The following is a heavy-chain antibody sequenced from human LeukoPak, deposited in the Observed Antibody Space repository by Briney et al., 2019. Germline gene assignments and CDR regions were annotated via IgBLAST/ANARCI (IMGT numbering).Heavy chain of an antibody. V-gene: IGHV3-7*01. Sequence: PGGSLRLSCAGSGFSFSYNWMSWVRLAPGKGLEGLADIHPDGGEIFYLDSVKGRFTISRDNAKNSLYLQMNSLRAEDTAVYYCATISYDSRPNCAFDIWGQGTTVTVSS. CDR2: IHPDGGEI. CDR3: ATISYDSRPNCAFDI. CDR1: GFSFSYNW. J-gene: IGHJ3*02. D-gene: IGHD3-22*01.